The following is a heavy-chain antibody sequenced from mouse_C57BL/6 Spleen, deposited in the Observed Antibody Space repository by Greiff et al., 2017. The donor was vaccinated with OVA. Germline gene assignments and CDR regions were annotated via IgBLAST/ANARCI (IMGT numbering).Heavy chain of an antibody. V-gene: IGHV14-3*01. J-gene: IGHJ2*01. Sequence: VQLQQSVAELVRPGASVTLSCTASGFNINNTSMHWVKQRPEQGLEWIGRIDPANGTTKYAPKFQGKATITEDTSSNTAYLQLSSLTSEDTAIYYCASTTVVAIDYWGQGTTLTVSS. CDR1: GFNINNTS. D-gene: IGHD1-1*01. CDR2: IDPANGTT. CDR3: ASTTVVAIDY.